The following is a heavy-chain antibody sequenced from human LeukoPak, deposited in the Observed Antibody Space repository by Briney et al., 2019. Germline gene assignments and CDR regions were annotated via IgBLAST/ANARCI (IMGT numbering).Heavy chain of an antibody. Sequence: ASVKVSCKASGYTFTSYGISWVRQAPGQGLEWMGWISAYNGNTNYAQKLQGRVTMTTDTSTSTAYMELRSLRSDDTAVYYCARDTYCSSTSCPVDYWGQGTLVTVSS. CDR3: ARDTYCSSTSCPVDY. CDR1: GYTFTSYG. J-gene: IGHJ4*02. CDR2: ISAYNGNT. D-gene: IGHD2-2*01. V-gene: IGHV1-18*01.